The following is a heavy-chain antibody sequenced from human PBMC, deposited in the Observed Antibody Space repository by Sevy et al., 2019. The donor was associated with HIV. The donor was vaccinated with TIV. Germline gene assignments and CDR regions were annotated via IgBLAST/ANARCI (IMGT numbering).Heavy chain of an antibody. CDR1: GFTFSNYA. Sequence: GGSLRLSCATSGFTFSNYAMHWVRQAPGKGMEWVAIIWSDGAYQYHGDSVKGRFTISRDNSKNTLYLQMNNVRVEDTAVYYCARGGYYYDNAAYYALDSWGQGTLVTVSS. CDR3: ARGGYYYDNAAYYALDS. J-gene: IGHJ4*02. CDR2: IWSDGAYQ. D-gene: IGHD3-22*01. V-gene: IGHV3-33*08.